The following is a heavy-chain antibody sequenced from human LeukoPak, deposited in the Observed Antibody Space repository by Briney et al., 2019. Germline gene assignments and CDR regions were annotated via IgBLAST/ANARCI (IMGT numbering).Heavy chain of an antibody. D-gene: IGHD1-1*01. CDR2: FYYGGST. J-gene: IGHJ5*02. CDR1: GGSISSSNDC. V-gene: IGHV4-39*01. CDR3: TRRRAGRLYNWFDP. Sequence: PSETLSLTCTVSGGSISSSNDCWDWIRQPPGRGLEWIASFYYGGSTYYNPSLKSRVTISADTSKNQVSLKLRSVTAADTALYYRTRRRAGRLYNWFDPWGQGTLVTVSS.